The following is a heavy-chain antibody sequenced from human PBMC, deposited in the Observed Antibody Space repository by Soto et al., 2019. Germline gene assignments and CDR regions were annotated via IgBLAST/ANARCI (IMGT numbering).Heavy chain of an antibody. J-gene: IGHJ5*02. Sequence: SETLSLTCAVSGGSISSGGYSWSWIRQPPGKGLEWIGYIYHSGSTYYNPSLKSRVTISVDRSKNQFSLKLSSVTAADTAVYYCARPVYGDYEGWFGPWGQGTLVTVSS. V-gene: IGHV4-30-2*01. CDR3: ARPVYGDYEGWFGP. CDR2: IYHSGST. D-gene: IGHD4-17*01. CDR1: GGSISSGGYS.